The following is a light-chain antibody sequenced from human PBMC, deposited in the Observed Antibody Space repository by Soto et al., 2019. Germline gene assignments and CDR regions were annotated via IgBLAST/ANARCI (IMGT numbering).Light chain of an antibody. V-gene: IGLV1-47*01. J-gene: IGLJ1*01. CDR3: AAWDDSLSGFYV. CDR1: SSNIGSNY. Sequence: QSVLTQPPSASGSPGQRVTISCSGSSSNIGSNYVYWYQQLPGTAPKLLIYRNNQRPSGVPDRFSGSKSGTSASLAISGLRSEDEADYYCAAWDDSLSGFYVFGPGTKVT. CDR2: RNN.